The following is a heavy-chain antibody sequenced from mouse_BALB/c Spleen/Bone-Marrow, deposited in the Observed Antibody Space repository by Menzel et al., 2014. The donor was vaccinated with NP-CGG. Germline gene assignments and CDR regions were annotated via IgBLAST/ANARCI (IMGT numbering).Heavy chain of an antibody. Sequence: VQLQQSGPEPVKPGASVKMSCKASGYTFTDYHMKWVKQSHGKSLEWIGEINPNNGDTFYNQKYKGKATLTVDKSSSTAYMQLNSLTSDDSAVYYCARRQEDYYAWFAYWGQGTLVTVSA. V-gene: IGHV1-18*01. CDR2: INPNNGDT. CDR1: GYTFTDYH. D-gene: IGHD1-1*01. J-gene: IGHJ3*01. CDR3: ARRQEDYYAWFAY.